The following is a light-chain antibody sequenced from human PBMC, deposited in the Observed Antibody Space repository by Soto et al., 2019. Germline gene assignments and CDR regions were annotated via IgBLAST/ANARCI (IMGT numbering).Light chain of an antibody. V-gene: IGLV1-44*01. J-gene: IGLJ3*02. CDR2: TTN. CDR1: SSNIGKNT. CDR3: AAWDDSLNGPV. Sequence: QSVLTQPPSASVTPGQRVSISCSGSSSNIGKNTVNWYQQFPETAPRLLIYTTNQRPSGVPDRFSGSKSGTSASLAISGLQSEDEADYYCAAWDDSLNGPVFGGGTKLTVL.